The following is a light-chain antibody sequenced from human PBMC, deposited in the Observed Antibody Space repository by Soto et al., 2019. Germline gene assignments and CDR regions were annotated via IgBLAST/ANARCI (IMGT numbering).Light chain of an antibody. CDR2: EVN. CDR1: SSDVGGYTY. J-gene: IGLJ1*01. CDR3: SSYTSSSTLYV. V-gene: IGLV2-14*01. Sequence: QSALIQPASVSGSPRQSITISCTGASSDVGGYTYVSWYQQHPGKAPKLIIYEVNNRPSGVSHRFSGSKSGNTASLTISGLQAEDEADYYCSSYTSSSTLYVFGTGTKLTVL.